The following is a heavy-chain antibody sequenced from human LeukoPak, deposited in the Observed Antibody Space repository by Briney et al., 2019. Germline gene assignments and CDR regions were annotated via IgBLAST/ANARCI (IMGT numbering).Heavy chain of an antibody. CDR2: IYYSGST. Sequence: SETLSLTCTVSGGSISSGGYYWSWIRQHPGKGLEWIGYIYYSGSTYYNPSLKSRVTISVDTSKNQFSLKLSSVTAADTAVYYCARDMGPPPPSAEPPYYDFWSGYYRPHRYYMDVWGKGTTVTVSS. V-gene: IGHV4-31*03. J-gene: IGHJ6*03. CDR1: GGSISSGGYY. CDR3: ARDMGPPPPSAEPPYYDFWSGYYRPHRYYMDV. D-gene: IGHD3-3*01.